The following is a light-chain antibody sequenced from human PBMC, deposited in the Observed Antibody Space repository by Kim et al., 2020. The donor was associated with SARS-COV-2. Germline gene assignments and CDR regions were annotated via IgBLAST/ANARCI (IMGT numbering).Light chain of an antibody. J-gene: IGKJ4*01. CDR3: QQYYSTPLT. CDR2: WAS. Sequence: ATINCKSSQSVLYSSNNKNYLAWYQQKPGQPPKLLIYWASTRESGVPDRFSGSGSGTDFTLTISSLQAEDVEVYYCQQYYSTPLTFGGGTKVDIK. V-gene: IGKV4-1*01. CDR1: QSVLYSSNNKNY.